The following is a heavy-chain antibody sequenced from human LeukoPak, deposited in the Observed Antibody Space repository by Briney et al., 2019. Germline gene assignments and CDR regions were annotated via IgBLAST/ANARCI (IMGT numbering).Heavy chain of an antibody. CDR3: ARGCSGGSCYAYFDY. CDR2: IIPIFGTA. CDR1: GGTFISYA. D-gene: IGHD2-15*01. J-gene: IGHJ4*02. V-gene: IGHV1-69*13. Sequence: ASVKVSCKASGGTFISYAISWVRQAPGQGLEWMGGIIPIFGTANCAQKFQGRVTITADESTSTAYMELSSLRSEDTAVYYCARGCSGGSCYAYFDYWGQGTLVTVSS.